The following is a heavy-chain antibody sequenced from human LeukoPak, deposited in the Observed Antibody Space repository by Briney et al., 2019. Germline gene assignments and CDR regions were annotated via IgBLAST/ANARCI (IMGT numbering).Heavy chain of an antibody. Sequence: SETLSLTCTVSGGAISSGSYYWNWIRQPPGKGLEWIGYIYYSGSTNYNPSLKSRVTISVDTSKNQFSLKLSSVTAADTAVYYCARADWGSAFDIWGQGTMVTVSS. D-gene: IGHD7-27*01. CDR2: IYYSGST. CDR1: GGAISSGSYY. J-gene: IGHJ3*02. V-gene: IGHV4-61*01. CDR3: ARADWGSAFDI.